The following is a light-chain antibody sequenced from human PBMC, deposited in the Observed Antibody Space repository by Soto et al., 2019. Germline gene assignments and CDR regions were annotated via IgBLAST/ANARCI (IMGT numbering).Light chain of an antibody. V-gene: IGKV3-20*01. CDR1: QSISDT. CDR3: QQYGSSQRT. CDR2: GAS. Sequence: EIVMTQSPATLSVSPGERATLSCRASQSISDTLAWYQQKPGQAPRLLIYGASSRATGIPDRFSGSGSGTDFTLTISRLEPEDFAVYYCQQYGSSQRTFGQGTKVDIK. J-gene: IGKJ1*01.